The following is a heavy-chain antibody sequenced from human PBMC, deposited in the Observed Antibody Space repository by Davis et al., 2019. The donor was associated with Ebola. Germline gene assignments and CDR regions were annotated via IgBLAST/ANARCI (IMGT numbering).Heavy chain of an antibody. CDR2: ISYDGSNK. D-gene: IGHD1-26*01. V-gene: IGHV3-30*18. Sequence: PGGSLRLSCAASGFTFSSYGMHWVRQAPGKGLEWVAVISYDGSNKYYADSVKGRFTISRDNSKNTLYLQMNSLRAEDTAVYYCAKDREGAVLDYWGQGTLVTVSS. J-gene: IGHJ4*02. CDR3: AKDREGAVLDY. CDR1: GFTFSSYG.